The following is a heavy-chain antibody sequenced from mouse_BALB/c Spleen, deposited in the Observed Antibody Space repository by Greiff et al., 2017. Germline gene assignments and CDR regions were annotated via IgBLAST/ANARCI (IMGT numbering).Heavy chain of an antibody. Sequence: VQLQQPGAELVKPGASVKLSCKASGYTFTSYWMHWVKQRPGQGLEWIGEINPSNGRTNYNEKFKSKATLTVDKSSSTAYMQLSSLTSEDSAVYYCARMAYYGNGAWVAYWGQGTLVTVSA. V-gene: IGHV1S81*02. J-gene: IGHJ3*01. CDR3: ARMAYYGNGAWVAY. CDR1: GYTFTSYW. CDR2: INPSNGRT. D-gene: IGHD2-10*01.